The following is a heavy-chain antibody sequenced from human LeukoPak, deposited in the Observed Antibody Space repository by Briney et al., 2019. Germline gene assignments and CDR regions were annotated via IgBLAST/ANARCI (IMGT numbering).Heavy chain of an antibody. CDR2: ISGDGGST. Sequence: GGSLRLSRAASGFTFDDYAMHWVRQAPGKGLEWVSLISGDGGSTYYADSVKGRFTISRDNSKNSLYLQMNSLRTEDTALYYCAKDIKGRYCSGGSCYRLSGMDVWGQGTTVTVSS. J-gene: IGHJ6*02. V-gene: IGHV3-43*02. CDR3: AKDIKGRYCSGGSCYRLSGMDV. D-gene: IGHD2-15*01. CDR1: GFTFDDYA.